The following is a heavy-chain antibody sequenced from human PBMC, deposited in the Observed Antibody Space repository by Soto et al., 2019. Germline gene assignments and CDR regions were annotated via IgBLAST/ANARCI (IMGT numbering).Heavy chain of an antibody. V-gene: IGHV1-58*01. Sequence: SVKVSCKASGFTFTSSAVQWVRQARGQRLEWIGWIVVGSGNTNYAQKFQERVTITRDMSTSTAYMELSSLRAEDTAVYYCAAASRITIFGVVIAPHYGMDVWGQGTTVTVSS. CDR2: IVVGSGNT. J-gene: IGHJ6*02. CDR1: GFTFTSSA. CDR3: AAASRITIFGVVIAPHYGMDV. D-gene: IGHD3-3*01.